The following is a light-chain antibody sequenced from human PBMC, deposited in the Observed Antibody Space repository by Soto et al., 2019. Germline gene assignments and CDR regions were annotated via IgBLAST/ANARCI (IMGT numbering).Light chain of an antibody. CDR3: QQFGSSPRT. V-gene: IGKV3-20*01. CDR2: GAS. J-gene: IGKJ1*01. CDR1: QSVSSSY. Sequence: DIVLTQSPGTLSLSPGERATLSCRANQSVSSSYLAWYQQKPGQAPRPLIYGASSRATGIPDRFSGSGSGTDFTLTISRLEPEDFAVYYCQQFGSSPRTFGQGTKVDIK.